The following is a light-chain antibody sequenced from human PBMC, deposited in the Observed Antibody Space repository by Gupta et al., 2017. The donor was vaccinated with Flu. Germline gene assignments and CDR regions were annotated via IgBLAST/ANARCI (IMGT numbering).Light chain of an antibody. CDR1: SSDVGDSDY. Sequence: QSALTPPASVSGSPGQSITISCTGTSSDVGDSDYVSWYQQHSGKAPKLMIYEVSNRPSGVSNRFSGSKSGNTASLTISGLQAEDEADYYCSSYTSSSIPWVFGGGTKLTVL. CDR3: SSYTSSSIPWV. V-gene: IGLV2-14*01. J-gene: IGLJ3*02. CDR2: EVS.